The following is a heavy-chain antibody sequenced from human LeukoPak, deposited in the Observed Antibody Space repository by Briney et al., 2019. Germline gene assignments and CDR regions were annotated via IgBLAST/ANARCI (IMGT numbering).Heavy chain of an antibody. CDR1: GYTFTSYG. Sequence: GASVKVSCKASGYTFTSYGISWVRQAPGQGLEWMGWISAYNGNTNYAQKLQGRVTMTKDTSTSTAYMELRSLRSDDTAVYYCARVKFNVVPAAIRRYYYYMDVWGKGTTVTISS. CDR3: ARVKFNVVPAAIRRYYYYMDV. J-gene: IGHJ6*03. V-gene: IGHV1-18*01. CDR2: ISAYNGNT. D-gene: IGHD2-2*01.